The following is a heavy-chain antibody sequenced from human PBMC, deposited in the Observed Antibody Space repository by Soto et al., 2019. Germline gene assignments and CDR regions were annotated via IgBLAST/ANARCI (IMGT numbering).Heavy chain of an antibody. J-gene: IGHJ4*02. D-gene: IGHD2-21*02. CDR2: SSVRRTGNT. Sequence: GGSLRLSCAASGFTFSSYTLNWVRRAPGKGLEWVATSSVRRTGNTHYSDSVRGRFTLSRDYSRNILFLQMDSLRADDTAPYYCTTWLTAHFDYWGRGTQVTVSS. V-gene: IGHV3-23*01. CDR3: TTWLTAHFDY. CDR1: GFTFSSYT.